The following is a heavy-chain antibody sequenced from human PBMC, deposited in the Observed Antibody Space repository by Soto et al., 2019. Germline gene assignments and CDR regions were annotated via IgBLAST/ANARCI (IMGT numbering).Heavy chain of an antibody. CDR3: ARAPSEYIWGSYLRYFEY. Sequence: EVELLESGGAFIQPGGSLRLSCAASGFPFSNYAMAWVRQASGKGLEWVSGISGNSGHAFYADSVKGRFTSSRDNSRNTLYLQMESVRAEDTATYYCARAPSEYIWGSYLRYFEYWGQGTLVAVSS. V-gene: IGHV3-23*01. D-gene: IGHD3-16*02. CDR2: ISGNSGHA. CDR1: GFPFSNYA. J-gene: IGHJ4*02.